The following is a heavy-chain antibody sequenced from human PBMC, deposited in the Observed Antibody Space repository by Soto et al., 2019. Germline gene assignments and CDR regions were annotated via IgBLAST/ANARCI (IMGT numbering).Heavy chain of an antibody. Sequence: GGSLRLSCAASGFTFSSYAMSWVRQAPGKGLEWVSAISGSGGSTYYADSVKGRFTISRDNSKNTLYLQMNSLRAEDTAVYYCAKCGGFYGSGSYYKPIDYWGQGTLVTVSS. CDR3: AKCGGFYGSGSYYKPIDY. D-gene: IGHD3-10*01. CDR1: GFTFSSYA. CDR2: ISGSGGST. V-gene: IGHV3-23*01. J-gene: IGHJ4*02.